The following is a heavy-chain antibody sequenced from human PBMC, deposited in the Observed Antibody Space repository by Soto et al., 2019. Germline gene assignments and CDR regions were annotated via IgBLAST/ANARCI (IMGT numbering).Heavy chain of an antibody. D-gene: IGHD2-2*01. V-gene: IGHV1-18*01. J-gene: IGHJ1*01. CDR2: ISVYNGNT. CDR3: ARADIVVVPAARQYFQH. CDR1: GYTFTSYG. Sequence: ASVKVSCKASGYTFTSYGISWVRQAPGQGLEWMGWISVYNGNTNYAQKLQGRVTMTTDTSTSTAYMELRSLRSDDTAVYYCARADIVVVPAARQYFQHWGQGTLVTVSS.